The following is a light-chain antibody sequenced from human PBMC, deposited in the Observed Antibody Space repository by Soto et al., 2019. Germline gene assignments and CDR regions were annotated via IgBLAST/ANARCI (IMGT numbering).Light chain of an antibody. J-gene: IGLJ3*02. CDR1: SSNIGAGYD. CDR2: GNS. Sequence: QSVLTQPPSVSGAPGQRVTISCTGSSSNIGAGYDVHWYQQLPGTAPKLLIYGNSNRPSGVPDRFSGSKSGTSASLAITGLLAEDEVDYYCQSYDSSLSGWVFGGGSKLTVL. CDR3: QSYDSSLSGWV. V-gene: IGLV1-40*01.